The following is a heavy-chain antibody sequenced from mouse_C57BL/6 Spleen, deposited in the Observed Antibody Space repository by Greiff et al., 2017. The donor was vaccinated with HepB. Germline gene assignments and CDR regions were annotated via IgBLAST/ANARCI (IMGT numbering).Heavy chain of an antibody. CDR3: ARIYYYGSRGFDY. CDR2: IDPNSGGT. D-gene: IGHD1-1*01. V-gene: IGHV1-72*01. J-gene: IGHJ2*01. Sequence: QVQLKQPGAELVKPGASVKLSCKASGYTFTSYWMHWVKQRPGRGLEWIGRIDPNSGGTKYNEKFKSKATLTVDKPSSTAYMQLSSLTSEDSAVYYCARIYYYGSRGFDYWGQGTTLTVSS. CDR1: GYTFTSYW.